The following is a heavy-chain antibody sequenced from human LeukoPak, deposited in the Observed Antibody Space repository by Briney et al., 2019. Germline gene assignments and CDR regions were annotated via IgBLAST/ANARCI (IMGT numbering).Heavy chain of an antibody. CDR2: IRGYGGYT. Sequence: GGSLRLSCAASGFFFRENDMNWVRQAPGKGLEWVSGIRGYGGYTDYADSVRGRFTISRDNSRDTLFLEMNNLRIEDTAIYYCAKNFSMMVFWGPGTQVTVSS. CDR3: AKNFSMMVF. D-gene: IGHD3/OR15-3a*01. V-gene: IGHV3-23*01. J-gene: IGHJ4*02. CDR1: GFFFREND.